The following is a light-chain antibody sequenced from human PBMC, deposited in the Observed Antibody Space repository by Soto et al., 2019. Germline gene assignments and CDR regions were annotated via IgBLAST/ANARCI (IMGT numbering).Light chain of an antibody. CDR2: AAP. CDR1: QSVSSNY. Sequence: EIVLTQSPGTLSLSPGERATLSCRASQSVSSNYLAWYQQKPGQAPRLLIYAAPTRATGIPDRFSGSGSGTDFALTISRLEPEDFAVYYCQHYGTSRITFGPGTKVDIK. J-gene: IGKJ3*01. CDR3: QHYGTSRIT. V-gene: IGKV3-20*01.